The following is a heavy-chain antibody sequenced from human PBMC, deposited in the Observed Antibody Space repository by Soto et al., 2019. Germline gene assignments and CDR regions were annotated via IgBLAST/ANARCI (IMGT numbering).Heavy chain of an antibody. J-gene: IGHJ3*01. CDR1: GFTFSSQT. D-gene: IGHD3-10*01. CDR2: VSSSGSYK. V-gene: IGHV3-21*01. CDR3: ASPRGLDDAFDF. Sequence: GGSLRLSCAVSGFTFSSQTMNWVRQAPGKGLEWVSSVSSSGSYKYYADSVKGRFTISRDNAKNSLYLQMNSLRAEDTAVYFCASPRGLDDAFDFWGQGTMVTVSS.